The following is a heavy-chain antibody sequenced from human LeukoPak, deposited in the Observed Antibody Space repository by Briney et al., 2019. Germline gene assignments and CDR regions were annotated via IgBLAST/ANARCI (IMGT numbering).Heavy chain of an antibody. CDR1: GNSISSGYY. Sequence: KPSETLSLTCTVSGNSISSGYYWGWIRQPPGKGLEWIGSIYHSGSTYYNPSLKSRVTISVDTSKNQFSLKLSSVTAADTAVYYCARDSRNYYDSSGYYLFDYWGQGTLVTVSS. V-gene: IGHV4-38-2*02. J-gene: IGHJ4*02. CDR2: IYHSGST. CDR3: ARDSRNYYDSSGYYLFDY. D-gene: IGHD3-22*01.